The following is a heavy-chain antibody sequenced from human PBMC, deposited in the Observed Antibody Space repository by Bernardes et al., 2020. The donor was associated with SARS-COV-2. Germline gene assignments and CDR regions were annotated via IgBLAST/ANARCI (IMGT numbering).Heavy chain of an antibody. V-gene: IGHV3-23*01. CDR2: ISGSGDST. J-gene: IGHJ5*02. CDR3: AIPRFGNVIQLCWFDP. D-gene: IGHD3-16*01. CDR1: GFTFSSYA. Sequence: GGSLRLSCAASGFTFSSYAMSWVRQAPGKGLEWVSVISGSGDSTYYGDSVKGRFTISRDNSKNTLSLQMNNLAADDQAVYYCAIPRFGNVIQLCWFDPWGQGTLVTVSS.